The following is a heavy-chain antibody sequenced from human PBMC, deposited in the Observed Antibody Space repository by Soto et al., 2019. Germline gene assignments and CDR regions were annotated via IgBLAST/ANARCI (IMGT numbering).Heavy chain of an antibody. CDR2: INPNSGGT. CDR1: GDTFTGDY. Sequence: ASVKVSCKASGDTFTGDYIHWVRQAPGQGLEWMGWINPNSGGTNYAQKFQGWVTMTRDTSISTAYMELSRLRSDDTAVYYCARGGATSFGVVHYYYYGMDVWGQGTTVTVSS. CDR3: ARGGATSFGVVHYYYYGMDV. V-gene: IGHV1-2*04. J-gene: IGHJ6*02. D-gene: IGHD3-3*01.